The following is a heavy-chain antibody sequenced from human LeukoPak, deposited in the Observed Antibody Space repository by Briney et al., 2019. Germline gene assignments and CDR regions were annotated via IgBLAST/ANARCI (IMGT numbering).Heavy chain of an antibody. CDR1: GFTFSSYE. D-gene: IGHD5-18*01. CDR2: ISSSGSTI. J-gene: IGHJ4*02. Sequence: GGSLRLSCAASGFTFSSYEMNWVRQAPGKGLEWVSYISSSGSTIYYADSVKGRFTISRDNAKNSLYLQMNSLRAGDTAVYYCARDRGYSYGFDYWGQGTLVTVSS. CDR3: ARDRGYSYGFDY. V-gene: IGHV3-48*03.